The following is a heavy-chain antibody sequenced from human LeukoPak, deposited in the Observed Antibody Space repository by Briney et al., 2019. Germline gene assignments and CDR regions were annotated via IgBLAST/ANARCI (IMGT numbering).Heavy chain of an antibody. V-gene: IGHV3-23*01. CDR2: ISGSGDST. Sequence: GGSLRLSCAASGFTFSDHYMDWVRQAPGKGLEWVSAISGSGDSTYYGDSVKGRFTISRDNSKNTLYLQMNSLRAEDTAVYYCAKTRPLDSSSWSHGDYWGQGTLVTVSS. J-gene: IGHJ4*02. D-gene: IGHD6-13*01. CDR1: GFTFSDHY. CDR3: AKTRPLDSSSWSHGDY.